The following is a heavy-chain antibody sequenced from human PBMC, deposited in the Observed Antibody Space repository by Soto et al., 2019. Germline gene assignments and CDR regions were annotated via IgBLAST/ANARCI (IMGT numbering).Heavy chain of an antibody. J-gene: IGHJ4*02. V-gene: IGHV4-59*01. CDR1: GGSISSYY. CDR2: IYYSGST. CDR3: AREEYSGYERLGSYFDY. Sequence: SETLSLTCTVSGGSISSYYWSWIRQPPGKGLEWIGYIYYSGSTNYNPSLKSRVTISVDTSKNQFSLKLSSVTAADTAVYYCAREEYSGYERLGSYFDYWGQGTLVTVSS. D-gene: IGHD5-12*01.